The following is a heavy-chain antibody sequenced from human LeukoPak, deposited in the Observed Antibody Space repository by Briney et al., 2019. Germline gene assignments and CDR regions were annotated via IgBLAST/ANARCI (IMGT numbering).Heavy chain of an antibody. CDR3: ARDWAAHFDY. J-gene: IGHJ4*02. Sequence: SETLSLTCTVSGGSVSSGSYYWSWIRQHPGKGLEWIGYIYYSGSTYYNPSLKSRVTISVDTSKNQFSLKLSSVTAADTAVYYCARDWAAHFDYWGQGTLVTVSS. D-gene: IGHD6-25*01. V-gene: IGHV4-31*03. CDR2: IYYSGST. CDR1: GGSVSSGSYY.